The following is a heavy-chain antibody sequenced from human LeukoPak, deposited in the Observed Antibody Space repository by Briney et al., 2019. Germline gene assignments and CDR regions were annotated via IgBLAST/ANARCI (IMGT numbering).Heavy chain of an antibody. Sequence: GGSLRLSCAASGFTFPRHGINWVRQAPGKGLEWVSGISPSGSILYYADSVKGRFTISRDNSKNTVSLQMNSLRAEDTAVYYCARPPTRYGDYFYSGQYYFDYWGQGTLVTVSS. J-gene: IGHJ4*02. CDR2: ISPSGSIL. CDR3: ARPPTRYGDYFYSGQYYFDY. D-gene: IGHD4-17*01. CDR1: GFTFPRHG. V-gene: IGHV3-23*01.